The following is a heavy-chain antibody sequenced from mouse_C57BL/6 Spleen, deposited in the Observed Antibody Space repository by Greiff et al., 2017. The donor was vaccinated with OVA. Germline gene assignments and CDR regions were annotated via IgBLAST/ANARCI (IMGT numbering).Heavy chain of an antibody. CDR1: GYTFTDYN. D-gene: IGHD1-1*02. J-gene: IGHJ4*01. Sequence: VQLVESGPELVKPGASVKIPCKASGYTFTDYNMDWVKQSHGKSLEWIGDINPNNGGTIYNQKFKGKATLTVDKSSSTAYMELRSLTSEDTAVYYCVVYGPGAMDYWGQGTSVTVSS. CDR3: VVYGPGAMDY. V-gene: IGHV1-18*01. CDR2: INPNNGGT.